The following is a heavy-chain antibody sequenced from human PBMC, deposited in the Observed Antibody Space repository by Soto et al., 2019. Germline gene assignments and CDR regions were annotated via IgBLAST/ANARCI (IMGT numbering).Heavy chain of an antibody. CDR2: MNPNSGNT. CDR1: GYTFTSYD. Sequence: GASVKASCKASGYTFTSYDINWVRQATGQGLEWMGWMNPNSGNTGYAQKFQGRVTMTRNTSISTAYMELSSLRSEDTAVYYCARGNFEGYDFWSHEAPGYYYYGMDVWGQGTTVTVSS. CDR3: ARGNFEGYDFWSHEAPGYYYYGMDV. J-gene: IGHJ6*02. V-gene: IGHV1-8*01. D-gene: IGHD3-3*01.